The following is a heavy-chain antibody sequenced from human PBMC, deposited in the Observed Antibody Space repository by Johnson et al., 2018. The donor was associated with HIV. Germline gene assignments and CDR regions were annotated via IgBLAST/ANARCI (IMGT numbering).Heavy chain of an antibody. D-gene: IGHD1-14*01. V-gene: IGHV3-11*01. J-gene: IGHJ3*01. CDR2: ISSSGSTI. CDR1: EFILSDYY. CDR3: AIMSAPEDADAFDV. Sequence: QVQLVESGGDLVQPGGSLRLSCGASEFILSDYYISWVRQAPEKGLEWISYISSSGSTIYYADSVKGRFTISRDNSKSTLFLQMNSLRAEDTAVYYCAIMSAPEDADAFDVWGQGTMVTVSS.